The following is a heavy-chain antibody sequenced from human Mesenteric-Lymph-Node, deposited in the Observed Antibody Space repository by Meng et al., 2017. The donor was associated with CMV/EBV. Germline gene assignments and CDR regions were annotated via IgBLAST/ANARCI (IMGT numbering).Heavy chain of an antibody. Sequence: SGFTFDDYAMYWVRQAPGKGLEWVAGISWNSGRIAYADSVKGRFTISRDNAKNSLYLQMNSLRAEDTALYYCARDNLISADYYYYYGMDVWGQGTTVTVSS. J-gene: IGHJ6*02. CDR1: GFTFDDYA. CDR3: ARDNLISADYYYYYGMDV. CDR2: ISWNSGRI. V-gene: IGHV3-9*01. D-gene: IGHD6-6*01.